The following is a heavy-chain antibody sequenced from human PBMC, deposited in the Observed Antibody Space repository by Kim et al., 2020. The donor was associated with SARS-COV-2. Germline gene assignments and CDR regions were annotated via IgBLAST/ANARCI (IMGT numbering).Heavy chain of an antibody. CDR3: ARDLVDATWGDN. CDR2: INPNFGDT. V-gene: IGHV1-2*02. J-gene: IGHJ4*02. CDR1: GYAFTDFY. Sequence: ASVKVSCKASGYAFTDFYMHWVRQAPGQGLEWMGWINPNFGDTHYAQTFQGRVTMTWDTSISTAYMELSRLTSNDTAVYSCARDLVDATWGDNWGQGTLVIVSS. D-gene: IGHD2-8*02.